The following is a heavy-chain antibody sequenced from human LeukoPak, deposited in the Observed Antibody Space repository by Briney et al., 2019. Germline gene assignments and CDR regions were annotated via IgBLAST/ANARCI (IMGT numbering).Heavy chain of an antibody. D-gene: IGHD3-9*01. CDR3: ARALRVRYFDWLLSDNWFDP. CDR2: MNPNSGNT. CDR1: GYTFTSYD. V-gene: IGHV1-8*01. Sequence: ASVKVSCKASGYTFTSYDINWVRQATGQGLEWMGWMNPNSGNTGYAQKFQGRVTMTRNTSISTAYMELSSLRSEDTAVYYCARALRVRYFDWLLSDNWFDPWGQGTLVTVSS. J-gene: IGHJ5*02.